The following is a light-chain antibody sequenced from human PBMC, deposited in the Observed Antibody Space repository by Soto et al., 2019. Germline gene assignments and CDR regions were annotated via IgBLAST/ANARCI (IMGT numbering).Light chain of an antibody. J-gene: IGLJ1*01. CDR2: DVS. V-gene: IGLV2-14*03. CDR1: SSDVGGHNY. Sequence: QSALTQPASVSGSPGQSITISCTGTSSDVGGHNYVSWYQQHPGKAPKLMIYDVSNRPSGVSNRFSGSKSGKTASLTISGLQAEDEGDYYCSSYTSSSTLEVFGTGTKLTVL. CDR3: SSYTSSSTLEV.